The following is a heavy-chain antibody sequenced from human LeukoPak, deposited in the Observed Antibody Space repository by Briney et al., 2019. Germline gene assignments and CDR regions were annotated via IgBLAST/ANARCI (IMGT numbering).Heavy chain of an antibody. Sequence: PSETLSLTCIVSGGSISGSTYYWGWLRQPPGKGLEWIGYIYYSGSTNYNPSLKSRVTISVDTSKNQFSLNLTSVTPADTAVYYCARAVGGSYYYYGMDVWGQGTTVTVSS. CDR2: IYYSGST. D-gene: IGHD1-26*01. CDR1: GGSISGSTYY. J-gene: IGHJ6*01. CDR3: ARAVGGSYYYYGMDV. V-gene: IGHV4-61*05.